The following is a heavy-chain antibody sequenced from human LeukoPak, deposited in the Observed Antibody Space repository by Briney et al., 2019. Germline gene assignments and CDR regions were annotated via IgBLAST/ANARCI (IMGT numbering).Heavy chain of an antibody. CDR2: IYYSGST. V-gene: IGHV4-31*03. J-gene: IGHJ4*02. Sequence: EPSQTLSLTCTVSGGSISSGGYYWSWLRQHPGKGLEWIGYIYYSGSTYYNPSLKSRVTISVDTSKNQFSLKLSSVTAADTAVYYCARVRLKFFDYWGQGTLVTVSS. D-gene: IGHD6-19*01. CDR3: ARVRLKFFDY. CDR1: GGSISSGGYY.